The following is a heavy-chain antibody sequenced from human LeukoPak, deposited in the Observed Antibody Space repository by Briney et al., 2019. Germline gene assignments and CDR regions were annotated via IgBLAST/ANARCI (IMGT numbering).Heavy chain of an antibody. D-gene: IGHD6-6*01. J-gene: IGHJ4*02. CDR2: IIPILGIA. V-gene: IGHV1-69*04. Sequence: GASVKVSCKASGGTFSSYAISWVRQAPGQGLEWMGRIIPILGIANYAQKFQGGVTITADKSTSTAYMELSSLRSEDTAVYYCARAKRVANTSIAIFYYFDYWGQGTLVTVSS. CDR1: GGTFSSYA. CDR3: ARAKRVANTSIAIFYYFDY.